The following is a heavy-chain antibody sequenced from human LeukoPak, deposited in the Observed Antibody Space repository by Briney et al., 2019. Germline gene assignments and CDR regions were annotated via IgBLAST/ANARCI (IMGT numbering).Heavy chain of an antibody. D-gene: IGHD2-8*01. V-gene: IGHV3-33*01. CDR1: GFTFSSYG. J-gene: IGHJ4*02. CDR2: IWYDGSNK. Sequence: GRSLRLSCAASGFTFSSYGMHWVRQAPGKGLEWVAVIWYDGSNKYYADSVKGRFTISRDNAKNSLYLQMNSLRDEDTAVYYCARDFVCYDYWGQGTLVTVSS. CDR3: ARDFVCYDY.